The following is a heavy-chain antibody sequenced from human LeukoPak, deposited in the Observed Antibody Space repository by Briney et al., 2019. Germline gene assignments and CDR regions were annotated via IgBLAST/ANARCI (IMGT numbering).Heavy chain of an antibody. J-gene: IGHJ6*02. CDR3: ARVGRTTADYYYYGMDV. CDR2: IYHSGST. CDR1: GGSISSSNW. V-gene: IGHV4-4*02. D-gene: IGHD1-7*01. Sequence: SETLSLTCAVSGGSISSSNWWSWVRQPPGKGLEWIGEIYHSGSTNYNPSLKSRVTISVDTSKNQFSLKLSSVTAADTAVYYCARVGRTTADYYYYGMDVWGQGTTVTVSS.